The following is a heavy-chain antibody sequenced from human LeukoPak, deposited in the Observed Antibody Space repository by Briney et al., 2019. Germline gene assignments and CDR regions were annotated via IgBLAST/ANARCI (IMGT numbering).Heavy chain of an antibody. V-gene: IGHV4-34*01. J-gene: IGHJ4*02. Sequence: SETLSLTFVVYGGSFSGYYWSWIRHPPGKGQEWIGEINHSGSTNYNPSLKTRVTISVDTSKNQFSLKLSSGTAADTAVYYCARGAPAVRGVSDYWGQRTLVTVSS. CDR2: INHSGST. CDR3: ARGAPAVRGVSDY. D-gene: IGHD3-10*01. CDR1: GGSFSGYY.